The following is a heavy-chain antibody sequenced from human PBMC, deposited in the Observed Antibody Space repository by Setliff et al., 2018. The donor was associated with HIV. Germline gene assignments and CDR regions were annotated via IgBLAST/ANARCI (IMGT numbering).Heavy chain of an antibody. CDR2: IYSGGST. Sequence: GGSLRLSCAASGFAFSSYSMSWVRQAPGKGLEWVSVIYSGGSTYYADSVKGRFTISRDNSKNTLYLQMNSLRAEDTAVYYCAREGQEEWLAPSMYNWFDPWGQGTLVTVSS. CDR3: AREGQEEWLAPSMYNWFDP. J-gene: IGHJ5*02. V-gene: IGHV3-66*01. D-gene: IGHD6-19*01. CDR1: GFAFSSYS.